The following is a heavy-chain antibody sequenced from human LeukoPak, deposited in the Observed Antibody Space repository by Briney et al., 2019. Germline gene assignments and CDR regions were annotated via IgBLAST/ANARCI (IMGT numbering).Heavy chain of an antibody. CDR3: ARSKLATNDY. CDR2: INYSGST. CDR1: GGSISSSSYY. D-gene: IGHD5-12*01. Sequence: SETLSLTCTVSGGSISSSSYYWGWIRQPPGKGLEWIGSINYSGSTYYNPSLKSRVTISLNTSKNHFSLKLSSVTAADTAVYYCARSKLATNDYWGQGTLVTVSS. V-gene: IGHV4-39*02. J-gene: IGHJ4*02.